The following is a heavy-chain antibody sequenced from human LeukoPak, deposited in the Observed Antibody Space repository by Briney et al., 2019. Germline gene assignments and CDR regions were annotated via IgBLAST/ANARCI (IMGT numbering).Heavy chain of an antibody. V-gene: IGHV3-7*01. D-gene: IGHD3-10*01. CDR1: GFTLSSYW. Sequence: PGDSLRLSCATSGFTLSSYWMAWVRQAPGKGLEWVANIKYDGSEKYYVDSVKGRFTISRDNAKNSLYLQMNSLRVEDTAVYYCASGAETDYYYYYMDVWGKGTTVTVSS. J-gene: IGHJ6*03. CDR3: ASGAETDYYYYYMDV. CDR2: IKYDGSEK.